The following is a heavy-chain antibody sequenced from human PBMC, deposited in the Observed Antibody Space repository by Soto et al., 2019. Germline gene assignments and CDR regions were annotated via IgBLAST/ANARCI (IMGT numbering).Heavy chain of an antibody. V-gene: IGHV4-31*03. CDR2: IYYSGST. CDR1: GGSISSGGYY. D-gene: IGHD2-2*01. J-gene: IGHJ3*02. CDR3: ARSLTVVVPAAREPHDAFDI. Sequence: PSETLSLTCTVSGGSISSGGYYWSWIRQHPGKGLEWIGYIYYSGSTYYNPSLKSRVTISVDTSKNQFSLKLSSVTAADTAVYYCARSLTVVVPAAREPHDAFDIWGQGTMVTVSS.